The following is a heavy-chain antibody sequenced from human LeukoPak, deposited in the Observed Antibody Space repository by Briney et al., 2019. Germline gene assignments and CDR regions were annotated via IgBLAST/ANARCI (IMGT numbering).Heavy chain of an antibody. V-gene: IGHV1-69*01. CDR1: GGTFSSYA. CDR3: ARRGPGAGDHLDV. J-gene: IGHJ6*02. D-gene: IGHD3-10*01. Sequence: SVKVSCKASGGTFSSYAISWVRQAPGQGLEWMGGIIPIFGTANYAQKFQGRVTITADESTSTAYMELSSLRSEDTAVYYCARRGPGAGDHLDVWGQGTTVTVSS. CDR2: IIPIFGTA.